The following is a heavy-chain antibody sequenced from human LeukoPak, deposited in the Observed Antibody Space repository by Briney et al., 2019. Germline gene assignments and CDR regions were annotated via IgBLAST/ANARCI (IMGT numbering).Heavy chain of an antibody. J-gene: IGHJ4*02. Sequence: PGGSLRLSCAASGFTFSSYWMSWVRQTPGKGLEWVANIIQDGGEKSYVDFIKCRLTLSREHAKNSLNLQMKSLSAEETAVYYCARDPYRDYWGQGTLVTVS. V-gene: IGHV3-7*01. CDR2: IIQDGGEK. D-gene: IGHD3-16*01. CDR3: ARDPYRDY. CDR1: GFTFSSYW.